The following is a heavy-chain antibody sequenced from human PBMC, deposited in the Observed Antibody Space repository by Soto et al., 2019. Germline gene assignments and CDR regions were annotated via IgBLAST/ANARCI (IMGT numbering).Heavy chain of an antibody. CDR3: ARAADDAFDI. CDR1: GFTFSSYA. CDR2: ISYDGSNK. Sequence: QVQLVESGGGVVQPGRSLRLSCAASGFTFSSYAMHWVRQAPGKGLEWVAVISYDGSNKYYADSVKGRFTISRDNSKNTLYLQVNSLRAEDTAVYYCARAADDAFDIWGQGTMVTVSS. V-gene: IGHV3-30-3*01. J-gene: IGHJ3*02.